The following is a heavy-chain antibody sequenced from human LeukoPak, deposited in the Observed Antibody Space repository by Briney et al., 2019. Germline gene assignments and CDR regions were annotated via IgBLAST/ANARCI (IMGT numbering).Heavy chain of an antibody. CDR3: ARVGGYSSRPEPSFDY. CDR1: GGSISSYY. CDR2: IYYSGST. Sequence: SETLSLTCTVSGGSISSYYWSWIRQPPGKGLDWIGYIYYSGSTNYNPSLKSRVTISVDTSKNQFSLKLSSVTAADTAVYYCARVGGYSSRPEPSFDYWGQGTLVTVSS. V-gene: IGHV4-59*01. D-gene: IGHD6-19*01. J-gene: IGHJ4*02.